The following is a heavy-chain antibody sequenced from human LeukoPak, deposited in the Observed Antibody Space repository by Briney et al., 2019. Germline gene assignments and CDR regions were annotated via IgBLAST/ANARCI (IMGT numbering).Heavy chain of an antibody. CDR1: GDSISSTTYY. CDR2: IYFTGTT. V-gene: IGHV4-39*02. CDR3: ARGLYDGGSWFHFDS. Sequence: PSETLCLTCTVSGDSISSTTYYWAWIRQPPGKGLEWIGNIYFTGTTFYNPSLKSRVIMSIGTSKNHFSLDLNSVTAADMAVYYCARGLYDGGSWFHFDSWGQGTLVTVSS. J-gene: IGHJ4*02. D-gene: IGHD6-13*01.